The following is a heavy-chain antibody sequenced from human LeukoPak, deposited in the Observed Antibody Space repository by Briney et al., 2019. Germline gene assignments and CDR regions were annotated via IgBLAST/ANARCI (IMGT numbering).Heavy chain of an antibody. CDR1: GFTFSSYW. D-gene: IGHD4-11*01. CDR3: ARDMSLHDYSIGY. CDR2: IKQDGSEK. V-gene: IGHV3-7*03. Sequence: GGSLRLSCAASGFTFSSYWMSWVRQAPGKGLEWVANIKQDGSEKYYVDSVKGRFTISRDNAKNSLYLQMNSLRAEDTAVYYCARDMSLHDYSIGYWGQGTLVTVSS. J-gene: IGHJ4*02.